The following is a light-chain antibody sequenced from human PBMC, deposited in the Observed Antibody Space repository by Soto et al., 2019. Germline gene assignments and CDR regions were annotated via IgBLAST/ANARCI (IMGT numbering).Light chain of an antibody. CDR2: DVS. CDR1: SSDIGGYNF. CDR3: TSFGGVNKLV. Sequence: QSALTQPPSASGSPGQSVTISCTGTSSDIGGYNFVSWYQHHPGKPTKLMIYDVSKRPSGVPDRFSCSNAGNTASLTVSGRQSEEDDDYYCTSFGGVNKLVFGGGTKLTVL. J-gene: IGLJ2*01. V-gene: IGLV2-8*01.